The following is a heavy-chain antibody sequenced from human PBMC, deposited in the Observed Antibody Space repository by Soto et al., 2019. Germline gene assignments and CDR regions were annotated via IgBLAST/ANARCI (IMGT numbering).Heavy chain of an antibody. CDR2: IYPRDSDT. CDR1: GDSFTGFW. J-gene: IGHJ4*02. Sequence: GESLKISCKVSGDSFTGFWIGWVRQMPGKGLEWLGSIYPRDSDTRYSPSFQGQVTISADKSLSTAYLQWNSLQASDTAIYYCARQHPLDSRVWYTWGQGTLVTVS. CDR3: ARQHPLDSRVWYT. D-gene: IGHD6-19*01. V-gene: IGHV5-51*01.